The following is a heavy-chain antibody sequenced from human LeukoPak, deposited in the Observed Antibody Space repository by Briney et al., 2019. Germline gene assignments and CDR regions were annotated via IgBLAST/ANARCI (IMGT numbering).Heavy chain of an antibody. CDR3: ARTGHYQFDS. CDR1: GYTFTGYY. CDR2: INPNSGGT. D-gene: IGHD3-9*01. Sequence: ASVKVSCKASGYTFTGYYMHWVRQAPGQGLEWMGWINPNSGGTNYAREFQDRITMTTDISTSTAYMELKSLTSDDTAVYFCARTGHYQFDSWGQGTLVTVSS. V-gene: IGHV1-2*02. J-gene: IGHJ4*02.